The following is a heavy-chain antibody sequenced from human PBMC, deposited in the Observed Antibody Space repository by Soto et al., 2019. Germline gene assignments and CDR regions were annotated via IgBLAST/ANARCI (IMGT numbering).Heavy chain of an antibody. D-gene: IGHD3-10*02. CDR2: IKFDGGSA. V-gene: IGHV3-74*01. CDR1: GFTFSDYW. Sequence: EVQLVESGGGLVQPGGSLRLSCAASGFTFSDYWIHWVRQTPGKGLVWVSRIKFDGGSANYADSVKGRFTISRDNARDTVYLEMNSLRAEDTAVYFCARGVRGHYGFDVWGQGIMVTVSS. CDR3: ARGVRGHYGFDV. J-gene: IGHJ3*01.